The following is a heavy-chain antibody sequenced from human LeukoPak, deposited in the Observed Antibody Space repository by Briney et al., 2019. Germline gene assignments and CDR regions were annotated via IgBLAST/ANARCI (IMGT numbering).Heavy chain of an antibody. CDR3: ARSYEGSGFSD. D-gene: IGHD3-3*01. V-gene: IGHV3-48*01. J-gene: IGHJ4*02. CDR1: GFTFSSYS. Sequence: PGGSLRLSCAASGFTFSSYSMNCVRPAPGKGLEGVSYISSSSSTIYYADSVKGRFTISRDNAKNSLYLQMNSLRAEDTAVYYCARSYEGSGFSDWGQGTLVTVSS. CDR2: ISSSSSTI.